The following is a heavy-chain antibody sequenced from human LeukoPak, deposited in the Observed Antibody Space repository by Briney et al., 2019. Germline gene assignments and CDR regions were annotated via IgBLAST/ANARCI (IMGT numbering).Heavy chain of an antibody. CDR3: GLWLEEWLTGGSGAFDV. CDR2: IYYSGSN. Sequence: SETLSPTCTVSGGSISSYYWSWIRQPPGKGLEWMGYIYYSGSNNYHPSLQSRGIISVDTSKTQFSMKLSSVTAAETAVYYCGLWLEEWLTGGSGAFDVWGQGRMVTVSS. CDR1: GGSISSYY. V-gene: IGHV4-59*01. D-gene: IGHD3-3*01. J-gene: IGHJ3*01.